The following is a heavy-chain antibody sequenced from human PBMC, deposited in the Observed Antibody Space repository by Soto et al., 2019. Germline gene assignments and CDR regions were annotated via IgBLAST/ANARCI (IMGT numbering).Heavy chain of an antibody. V-gene: IGHV1-46*01. Sequence: ASVKVSCKASGYTFTSYYMHWVRQAPGQGLEWMGIINPSGGSTSYAQKFQGRVTMTRDTSTSTVYMELSSLRSEDTAVYYCARSVIAAPMHYYYGMDVWGQGTTVTVSS. CDR3: ARSVIAAPMHYYYGMDV. CDR1: GYTFTSYY. J-gene: IGHJ6*02. CDR2: INPSGGST. D-gene: IGHD6-13*01.